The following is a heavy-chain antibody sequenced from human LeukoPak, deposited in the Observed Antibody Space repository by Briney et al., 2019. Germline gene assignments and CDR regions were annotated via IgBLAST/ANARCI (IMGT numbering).Heavy chain of an antibody. J-gene: IGHJ3*02. CDR1: GFTFSSYS. D-gene: IGHD5-12*01. CDR3: AKQDAGARVATMGLGAFDI. V-gene: IGHV3-48*01. Sequence: GGSLRLSCAASGFTFSSYSMNWVRQAPGKGLEWVSYISSSSSTIYYADSVKGRFTISRDNSKNTLYLQMNSLRAEDTAVYYCAKQDAGARVATMGLGAFDIWGQGTMVTVSS. CDR2: ISSSSSTI.